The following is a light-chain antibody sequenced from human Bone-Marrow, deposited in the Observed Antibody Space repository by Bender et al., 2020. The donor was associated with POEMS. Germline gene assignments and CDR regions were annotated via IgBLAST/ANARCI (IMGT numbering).Light chain of an antibody. V-gene: IGLV3-1*01. CDR1: NLGNKY. CDR2: EDN. Sequence: SYELTQPPSVSVSPRQTASITCSGENLGNKYTCWYQQKSGQSPVLVIYEDNKRPSGVPDRFSGSKSGTSASLAISGLQSEDEADYYCAAWEDSLNGWVFGGGTKLTVL. J-gene: IGLJ3*02. CDR3: AAWEDSLNGWV.